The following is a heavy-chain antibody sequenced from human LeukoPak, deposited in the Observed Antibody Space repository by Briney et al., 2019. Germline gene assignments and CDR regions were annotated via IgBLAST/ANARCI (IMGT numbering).Heavy chain of an antibody. J-gene: IGHJ6*03. D-gene: IGHD3-3*01. CDR3: ARLFYDFWSGHYYCYMDV. CDR1: GGSISSSTYY. CDR2: ISYSGSS. Sequence: SETLSLTRTVSGGSISSSTYYWGWIRQPPGKGLEWIGSISYSGSSYYNPSLKSRVTISVDTSKNQFSLKVSSVTAADTAVYYCARLFYDFWSGHYYCYMDVWGKGTTVTVSS. V-gene: IGHV4-39*01.